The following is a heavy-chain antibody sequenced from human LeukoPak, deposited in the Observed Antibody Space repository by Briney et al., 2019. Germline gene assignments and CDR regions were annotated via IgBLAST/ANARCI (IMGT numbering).Heavy chain of an antibody. Sequence: PGGSLRLSCAASGFTFNSYGIHWVRQAPGKGLEWVAFIRYDGSSKYYVDSVKGRFTISRDNSKNTLYLQMNSLRAEDTAVYYCARGEQQLVFAFDIWGQGTMVTVSS. CDR1: GFTFNSYG. D-gene: IGHD6-13*01. J-gene: IGHJ3*02. V-gene: IGHV3-30*02. CDR2: IRYDGSSK. CDR3: ARGEQQLVFAFDI.